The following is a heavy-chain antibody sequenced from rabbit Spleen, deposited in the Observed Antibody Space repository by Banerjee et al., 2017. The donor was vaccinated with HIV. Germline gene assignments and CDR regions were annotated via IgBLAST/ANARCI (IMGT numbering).Heavy chain of an antibody. V-gene: IGHV1S45*01. CDR3: ARNGAGSNYAFNF. CDR1: GLDFSSSYW. Sequence: EESGGGLVQPEGSLTLTCTASGLDFSSSYWICWVRQAPGKGLEWIACIYGGRAGTTYSASWAKGRFTISKTSSTTVTLQMTSLTAADTATYFCARNGAGSNYAFNFWGPGTLVTVS. J-gene: IGHJ4*01. CDR2: IYGGRAGTT. D-gene: IGHD8-1*01.